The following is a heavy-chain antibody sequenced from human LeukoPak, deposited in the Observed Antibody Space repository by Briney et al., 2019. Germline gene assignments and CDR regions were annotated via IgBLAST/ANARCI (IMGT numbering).Heavy chain of an antibody. D-gene: IGHD3-10*01. CDR2: ISSSGSTI. CDR1: GFTFSSYE. Sequence: PGGSLRLSCAASGFTFSSYEMNWVRQAPGKGLEWVSYISSSGSTIYYADSVKGRFTISRDKSKNTLYLQMNSLRAEDTAVYYCAQGGFYYGSVPFDDWGQGTLVTVSS. J-gene: IGHJ4*02. CDR3: AQGGFYYGSVPFDD. V-gene: IGHV3-48*03.